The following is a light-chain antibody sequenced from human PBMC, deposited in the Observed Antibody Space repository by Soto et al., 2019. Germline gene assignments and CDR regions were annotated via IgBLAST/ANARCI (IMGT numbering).Light chain of an antibody. V-gene: IGKV1-12*01. CDR3: QQTRSCPLT. CDR2: NAS. Sequence: DIHVTQSPSSVSASVGDRVTITCRASQAITRWLAWYEQKPGRAPKLLIYNASSLQSGAPSRFTGSGSGTDFTLTITSLQPDDAAVYYCQQTRSCPLTFGGGTKVEI. CDR1: QAITRW. J-gene: IGKJ4*01.